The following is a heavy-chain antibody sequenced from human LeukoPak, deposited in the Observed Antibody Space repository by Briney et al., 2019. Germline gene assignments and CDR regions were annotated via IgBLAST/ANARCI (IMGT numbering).Heavy chain of an antibody. CDR2: IGGGSDYI. Sequence: KAGGSLTLSCPASGFPFSDSSMNWVRLAPGKGLEWVLSIGGGSDYIYSADSVKGRFTISRDNANKSLYLQMTSLRADDTAVYFCVRDLVRGAHPVFYFDLWGRGTLVTVSS. D-gene: IGHD3-10*01. CDR3: VRDLVRGAHPVFYFDL. V-gene: IGHV3-21*01. CDR1: GFPFSDSS. J-gene: IGHJ2*01.